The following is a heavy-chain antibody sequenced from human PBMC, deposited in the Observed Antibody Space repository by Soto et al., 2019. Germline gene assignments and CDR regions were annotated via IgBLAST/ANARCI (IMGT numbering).Heavy chain of an antibody. Sequence: DVQVLESGGGLVQPGGSLRLSCAPSGFTFSVSDMSWVRQAPGKGLEWVSSISSSGDAAYYADSVKGRFTISRDNSKNTLYLQMNSLRAEATAVFYCAKPVCQAHFDYWGRGALVSVSS. J-gene: IGHJ4*02. CDR3: AKPVCQAHFDY. D-gene: IGHD2-8*01. CDR2: ISSSGDAA. CDR1: GFTFSVSD. V-gene: IGHV3-23*01.